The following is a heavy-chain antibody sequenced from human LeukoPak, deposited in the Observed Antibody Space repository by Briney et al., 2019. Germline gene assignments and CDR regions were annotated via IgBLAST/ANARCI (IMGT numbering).Heavy chain of an antibody. Sequence: GGSLRLSCAASGFTFNNYWMHWVRQAPGRGLVWVSRINSDGSDTVYADSVKGRFTISRDNAKNTLSLQMSSLRVEDTAVYYCVRGPVGARAFNIWGQGKMVTVSS. J-gene: IGHJ3*02. CDR3: VRGPVGARAFNI. CDR1: GFTFNNYW. CDR2: INSDGSDT. V-gene: IGHV3-74*01.